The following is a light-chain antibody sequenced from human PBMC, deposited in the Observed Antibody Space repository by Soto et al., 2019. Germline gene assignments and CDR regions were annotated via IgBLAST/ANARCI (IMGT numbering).Light chain of an antibody. CDR1: SSDVGGYDF. CDR3: CSYAGSYILAV. J-gene: IGLJ3*02. Sequence: QSALTQPRSVSGSPGQSVTISCTGTSSDVGGYDFVSWYQQHPGKAPKLMIYDVTKRPSGVPDRFSGSKSGNSASLTISGRQAEDEADYYCCSYAGSYILAVFGGGTKLTVL. CDR2: DVT. V-gene: IGLV2-11*01.